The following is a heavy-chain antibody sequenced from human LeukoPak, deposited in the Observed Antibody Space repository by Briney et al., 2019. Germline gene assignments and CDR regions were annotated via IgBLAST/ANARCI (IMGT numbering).Heavy chain of an antibody. J-gene: IGHJ4*02. D-gene: IGHD2/OR15-2a*01. CDR3: AKDLWVKGSPYYFDY. V-gene: IGHV3-30*18. CDR2: ISYDGSNK. Sequence: GGSLRLSCAASRFTFSSYGMHWVRQAPGKGLEWVAVISYDGSNKYYADSVKGRFTISRDNSKNTLYLQMNSLRAEDTAVYYCAKDLWVKGSPYYFDYWGQGTLVTVSS. CDR1: RFTFSSYG.